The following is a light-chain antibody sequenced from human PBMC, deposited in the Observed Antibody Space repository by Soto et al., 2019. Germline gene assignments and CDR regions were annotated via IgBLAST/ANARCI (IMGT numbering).Light chain of an antibody. Sequence: EIVLTQSPATLCLSPGERATLSCGSRQGVRTALAWYQQKPGQDPRLLIYNASTRSTGVQARFSGSGSGTDLTLTLSTLESEDFVVYYCQQRTDWPTITFGQGTRLDIK. CDR2: NAS. CDR1: QGVRTA. J-gene: IGKJ5*01. CDR3: QQRTDWPTIT. V-gene: IGKV3-11*01.